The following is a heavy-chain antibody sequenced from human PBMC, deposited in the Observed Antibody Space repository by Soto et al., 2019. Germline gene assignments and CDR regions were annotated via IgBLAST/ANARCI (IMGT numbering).Heavy chain of an antibody. CDR3: ATLVAAGGHDIDY. CDR2: IWYDGNNK. CDR1: GFTFRNYG. J-gene: IGHJ4*02. Sequence: GGSLRLSCAASGFTFRNYGMHWVRQAPGKGLEWVALIWYDGNNKYYADSVKGRFTISRDNSKNTLYLQMNSLRAEDTAVYYCATLVAAGGHDIDYWGQGTLVTVSP. D-gene: IGHD6-13*01. V-gene: IGHV3-33*08.